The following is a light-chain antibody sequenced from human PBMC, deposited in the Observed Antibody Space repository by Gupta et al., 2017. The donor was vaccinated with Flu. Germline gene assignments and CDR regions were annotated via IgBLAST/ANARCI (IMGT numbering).Light chain of an antibody. J-gene: IGKJ3*01. CDR2: SST. CDR1: QTVSTN. V-gene: IGKV3-15*01. Sequence: PATLSVSAGQRVTLSCRASQTVSTNLAWYQQKPGQAPRLLIFSSTSRATGIPDRFSGSGSETEFTLTISSLQSDDVAVYFCQQYNNWPFTFGPGTKVDIK. CDR3: QQYNNWPFT.